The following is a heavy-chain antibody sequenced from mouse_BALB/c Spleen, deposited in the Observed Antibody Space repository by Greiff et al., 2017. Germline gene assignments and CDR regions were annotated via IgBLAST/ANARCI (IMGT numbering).Heavy chain of an antibody. V-gene: IGHV5-6-4*01. J-gene: IGHJ4*01. CDR1: GFTFSSYT. Sequence: EVQVVESGGGLVKPGGSLKLSCAASGFTFSSYTMSWVRQTPEKRLEWVATISSGGSYTYYPDSVKGRFTISRDNAKNTLYLQMSSLKSEDTAMYYCTRGEMITLYAMDYWGQGTSVTVSS. D-gene: IGHD2-4*01. CDR3: TRGEMITLYAMDY. CDR2: ISSGGSYT.